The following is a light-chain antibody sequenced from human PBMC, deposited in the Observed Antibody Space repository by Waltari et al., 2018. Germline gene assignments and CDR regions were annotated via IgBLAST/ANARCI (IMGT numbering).Light chain of an antibody. J-gene: IGKJ4*01. Sequence: DIVLTQSPLSLPVTPGEPASISCRSSQSHLYSNGNNYLNWYLQKPGLPPPLLIYLGATRASGVPDRVSGSGSGTDFTLQISRVEADDVGVYYCLQSVQVPVTFGGGTKVEIK. CDR2: LGA. CDR3: LQSVQVPVT. CDR1: QSHLYSNGNNY. V-gene: IGKV2-28*01.